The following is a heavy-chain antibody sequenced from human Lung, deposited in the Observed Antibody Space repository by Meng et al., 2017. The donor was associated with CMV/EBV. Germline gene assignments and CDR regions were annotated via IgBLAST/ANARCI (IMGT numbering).Heavy chain of an antibody. V-gene: IGHV2-70D*14. Sequence: SGPXLVKPTQTLTLTCTFSGFSLSTSGMRVSWIRQPPGQALEWLARIDWDDDKFYNTSLKTRLTVSKDTSANQVVFTMTNMDPVDTATYYCARFQIGYVGAFDIWGPRTMVTVSS. CDR3: ARFQIGYVGAFDI. CDR2: IDWDDDK. J-gene: IGHJ3*02. CDR1: GFSLSTSGMR. D-gene: IGHD5-12*01.